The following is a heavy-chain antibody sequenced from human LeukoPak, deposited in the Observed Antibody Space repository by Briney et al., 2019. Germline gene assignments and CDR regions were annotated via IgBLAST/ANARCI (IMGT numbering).Heavy chain of an antibody. CDR2: IRYDGSNK. V-gene: IGHV3-30*02. CDR3: ARTVRYFDWSPHYFDY. CDR1: GFTFSSYG. Sequence: GGSLRLSCAASGFTFSSYGMHWVRQAPGKGLEWVAFIRYDGSNKYYADSVKGRFTISRDNAKNSLYLQMNSLRAEDTAVYYCARTVRYFDWSPHYFDYWGQGTLVTVSS. D-gene: IGHD3-9*01. J-gene: IGHJ4*02.